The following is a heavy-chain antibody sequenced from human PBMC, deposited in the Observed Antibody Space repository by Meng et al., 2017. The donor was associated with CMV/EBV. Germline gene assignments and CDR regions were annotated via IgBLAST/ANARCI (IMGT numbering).Heavy chain of an antibody. CDR3: ARGARGLVLRFLEWLSVDY. Sequence: GESLKISCAASGFTFSSYWMHWVRQAPGKGLVWVSRINSDGSSTSYADSVKGRFTISRDNAKNTLYLQMNSLRAEDTAVYYCARGARGLVLRFLEWLSVDYRGQGTLVTVSS. D-gene: IGHD3-3*01. CDR1: GFTFSSYW. CDR2: INSDGSST. V-gene: IGHV3-74*01. J-gene: IGHJ4*02.